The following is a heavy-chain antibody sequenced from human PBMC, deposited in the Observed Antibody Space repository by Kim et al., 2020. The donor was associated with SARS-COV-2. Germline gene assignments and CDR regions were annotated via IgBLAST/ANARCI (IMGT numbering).Heavy chain of an antibody. CDR3: ARDHSDGAYALDY. Sequence: ADSVKGRFTISRDNSKHTLYLQMNSLRTEDTAVYYCARDHSDGAYALDYWGQGTLVTVSS. J-gene: IGHJ4*02. V-gene: IGHV3-33*01. D-gene: IGHD4-17*01.